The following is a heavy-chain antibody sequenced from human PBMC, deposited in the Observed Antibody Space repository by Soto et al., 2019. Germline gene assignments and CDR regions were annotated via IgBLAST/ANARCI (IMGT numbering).Heavy chain of an antibody. CDR1: GFTFSSYW. V-gene: IGHV3-74*01. Sequence: GGSLRLSCAASGFTFSSYWMHWVRQAPGKGLMWVSRINSDGSSTSYADSVKGRFTISRDNAKNTLYLQMNSLRAEDTAVYYCARLMASGSCPYFDYWGQGTLVTVSS. CDR3: ARLMASGSCPYFDY. CDR2: INSDGSST. J-gene: IGHJ4*02. D-gene: IGHD3-10*01.